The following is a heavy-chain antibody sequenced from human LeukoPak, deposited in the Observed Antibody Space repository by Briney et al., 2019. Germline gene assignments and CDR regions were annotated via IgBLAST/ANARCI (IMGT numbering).Heavy chain of an antibody. V-gene: IGHV4-39*07. CDR2: IYYSGST. Sequence: PSETLSLTCTVSGGSISSSSYYWGWIRQPPGKGLEWIGSIYYSGSTYYNPSLKSRVTISVDTSKNQFSLKLSSVTAADTAVYYCASLLTIVVVTAIRWGQGTLVTVSS. J-gene: IGHJ4*02. CDR3: ASLLTIVVVTAIR. CDR1: GGSISSSSYY. D-gene: IGHD2-21*02.